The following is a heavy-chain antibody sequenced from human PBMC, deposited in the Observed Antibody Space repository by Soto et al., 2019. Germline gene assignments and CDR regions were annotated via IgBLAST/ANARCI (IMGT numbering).Heavy chain of an antibody. V-gene: IGHV3-23*01. Sequence: GGSLRLSCAASGFTFSSYAMSWVRQAPGKGLEWVSAISGSGGSTNYADSVKGRFTISRDNTKNTLYLQMNSLRAEDMAVYYCAKDQLPPEQLYYCDSSGQFEYCFDYWGQGTLVTVSS. CDR3: AKDQLPPEQLYYCDSSGQFEYCFDY. CDR2: ISGSGGST. CDR1: GFTFSSYA. D-gene: IGHD3-22*01. J-gene: IGHJ4*02.